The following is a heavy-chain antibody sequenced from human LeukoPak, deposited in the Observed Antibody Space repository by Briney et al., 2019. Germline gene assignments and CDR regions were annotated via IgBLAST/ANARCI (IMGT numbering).Heavy chain of an antibody. CDR1: GFTFNTYA. CDR2: ISGTGSSR. V-gene: IGHV3-23*01. CDR3: ASSIRGVIVGWFDH. J-gene: IGHJ5*02. Sequence: GGSLRLSCAASGFTFNTYAMSWVRQAPGKGLEWVSDISGTGSSRYYADSVQGRFTISRDNAKNSLYLQMNSLRAEDTAVYYCASSIRGVIVGWFDHWGQGTLVTVSS. D-gene: IGHD3-16*02.